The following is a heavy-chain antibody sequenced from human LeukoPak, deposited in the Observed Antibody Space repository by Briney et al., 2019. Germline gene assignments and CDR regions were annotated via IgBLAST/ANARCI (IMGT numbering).Heavy chain of an antibody. CDR3: AKVWSMVRGVIPD. V-gene: IGHV3-23*01. J-gene: IGHJ4*02. D-gene: IGHD3-10*01. CDR2: ISGSGDST. CDR1: GFIFRHYA. Sequence: GGSLRLSCSASGFIFRHYAVNWVRQSPGKGLEWVSGISGSGDSTYYADSVKGRFTISRDNSKNTLYLQMNSLRAEDTAVYYCAKVWSMVRGVIPDWGQGTLVTVSS.